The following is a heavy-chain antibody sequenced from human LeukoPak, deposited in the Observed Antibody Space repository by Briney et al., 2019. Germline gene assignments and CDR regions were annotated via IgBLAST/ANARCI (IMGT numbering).Heavy chain of an antibody. J-gene: IGHJ3*02. Sequence: SVKVSCKASGYTFTSYGISWVRQAPGQGLEWMGRIIPILGIANYAQKFQGRVTITADKSTSTAYMELSSLRSEDTAVYYCARGYVGGNSRDAFDIWGQGTMVTVSS. CDR3: ARGYVGGNSRDAFDI. CDR2: IIPILGIA. CDR1: GYTFTSYG. D-gene: IGHD4-23*01. V-gene: IGHV1-69*04.